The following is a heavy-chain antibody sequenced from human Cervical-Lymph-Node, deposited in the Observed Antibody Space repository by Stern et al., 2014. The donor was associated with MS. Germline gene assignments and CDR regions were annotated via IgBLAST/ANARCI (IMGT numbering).Heavy chain of an antibody. CDR1: GFTFRDPA. CDR3: ARSYGAGIMDV. D-gene: IGHD3-10*01. J-gene: IGHJ6*02. V-gene: IGHV3-30*01. CDR2: ISYAGRNT. Sequence: QVQLVESGGGVVQPGRSLRLSCAASGFTFRDPALPWVRQAPAPGLEWVAVISYAGRNTYDAASVKGRFTISRDNSKNTVYLQMNSLRAEDTAVHYCARSYGAGIMDVWGQGTTVTVSS.